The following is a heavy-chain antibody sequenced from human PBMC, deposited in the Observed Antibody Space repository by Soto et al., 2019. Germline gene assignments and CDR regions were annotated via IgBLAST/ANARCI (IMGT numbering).Heavy chain of an antibody. Sequence: HPGGSLRLSCSASGFTFSTYGMKWVRQAPGKGLEYVSAISNNGDSIYYADSVKGRFTISRDNSKNTIYLQMSSLRAEDTAVYYCVTEAFDFWGQGTLVTVSS. CDR1: GFTFSTYG. V-gene: IGHV3-64D*06. J-gene: IGHJ4*02. CDR3: VTEAFDF. CDR2: ISNNGDSI.